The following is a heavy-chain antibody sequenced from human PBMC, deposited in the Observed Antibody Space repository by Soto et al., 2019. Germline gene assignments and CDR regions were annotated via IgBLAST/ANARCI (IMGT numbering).Heavy chain of an antibody. Sequence: QVQLVESGGGVVQPGRSLRLSCAASGFTFSSYAMHWVRQAPGKGLEWVAVISYDGSNKYYADSVKGRFTISRDNSKNTLYLQMNSLRAEDTAVYYCARDLGGRWWQQLAYGMDVWGQGTTVTVSS. CDR3: ARDLGGRWWQQLAYGMDV. J-gene: IGHJ6*02. CDR2: ISYDGSNK. CDR1: GFTFSSYA. D-gene: IGHD6-13*01. V-gene: IGHV3-30-3*01.